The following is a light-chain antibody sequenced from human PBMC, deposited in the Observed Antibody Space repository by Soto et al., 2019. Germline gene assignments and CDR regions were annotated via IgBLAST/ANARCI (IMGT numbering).Light chain of an antibody. CDR3: QQYNNWPRT. Sequence: EIVMTQSPATLSVSPGERATLSCGASQSVSSNLAWYQQKPCQAPRLLIYGASTRATGIPARFSGSGSGTEFTLTISSLQSEDFAVYYCQQYNNWPRTFGQGTKVDI. CDR2: GAS. V-gene: IGKV3-15*01. J-gene: IGKJ1*01. CDR1: QSVSSN.